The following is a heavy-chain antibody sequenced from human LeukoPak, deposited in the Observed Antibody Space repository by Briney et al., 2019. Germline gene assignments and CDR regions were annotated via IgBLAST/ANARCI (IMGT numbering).Heavy chain of an antibody. Sequence: GGSLRLSCEASGFTFRSHGMHWVRQAPGKGLQWVGVIWYDGSNSYYADSVKGRFTISRDNSKNTLYLQMNSLRAEDTAVYYCARDMDSSSHYFDYWGQGALVTVSS. J-gene: IGHJ4*02. CDR3: ARDMDSSSHYFDY. CDR2: IWYDGSNS. CDR1: GFTFRSHG. D-gene: IGHD6-6*01. V-gene: IGHV3-33*01.